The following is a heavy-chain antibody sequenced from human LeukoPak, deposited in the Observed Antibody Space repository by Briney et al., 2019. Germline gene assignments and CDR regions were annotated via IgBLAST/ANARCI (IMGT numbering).Heavy chain of an antibody. V-gene: IGHV1-2*02. J-gene: IGHJ4*02. CDR1: GYSFIDYY. Sequence: ASVKVSCKASGYSFIDYYIHWVRQAPGQGLEWMGWINHKSGATKFAQKFQGRVIVTRDISTSTVYMELYSLTSDDTAIYYCARPTRSGGSGYESFDYWGQGGLVSVSA. CDR3: ARPTRSGGSGYESFDY. CDR2: INHKSGAT. D-gene: IGHD5-18*01.